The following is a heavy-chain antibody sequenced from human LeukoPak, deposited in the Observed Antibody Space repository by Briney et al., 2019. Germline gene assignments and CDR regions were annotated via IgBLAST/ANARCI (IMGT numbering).Heavy chain of an antibody. CDR1: GGSIRSYY. V-gene: IGHV4-59*01. CDR2: IYYSGST. Sequence: SETLSLTCTVSGGSIRSYYWSWIRQPPGKGLEWIGLIYYSGSTNYNPSLKSRVTISVDTSKNQFSLKLTSVTAADTAVYYCARIPFYYGSGINWFDPWGQGTLVTVSS. D-gene: IGHD3-10*01. CDR3: ARIPFYYGSGINWFDP. J-gene: IGHJ5*02.